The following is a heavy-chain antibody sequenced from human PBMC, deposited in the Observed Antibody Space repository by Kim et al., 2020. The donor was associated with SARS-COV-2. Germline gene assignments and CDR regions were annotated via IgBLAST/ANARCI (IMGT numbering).Heavy chain of an antibody. J-gene: IGHJ6*02. CDR1: GYSFTSYW. CDR2: IDPSDSYT. V-gene: IGHV5-10-1*01. Sequence: GESLKISCKGSGYSFTSYWISWVRQMPGKGLEWMGRIDPSDSYTNYSPSFQGHVTISADKSISTAYLQWSSLKASDTAMYYCAKGRDSSGWYGQGYYYGMDVWGQGTTVTVSS. D-gene: IGHD6-19*01. CDR3: AKGRDSSGWYGQGYYYGMDV.